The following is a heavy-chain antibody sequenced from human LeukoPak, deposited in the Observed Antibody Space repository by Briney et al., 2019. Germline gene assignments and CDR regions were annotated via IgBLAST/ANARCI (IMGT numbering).Heavy chain of an antibody. Sequence: SETLSLTCAVYGGSFSGYYWSWIRQPPGKGLEWIGEINHSGSTNYNPSLKSRVTISVDTSKNQFSLKLSSVTAADTAVYYCARALRRSSSWYQPHLDYWGQGTLVTVSS. J-gene: IGHJ4*02. CDR2: INHSGST. D-gene: IGHD6-13*01. V-gene: IGHV4-34*01. CDR3: ARALRRSSSWYQPHLDY. CDR1: GGSFSGYY.